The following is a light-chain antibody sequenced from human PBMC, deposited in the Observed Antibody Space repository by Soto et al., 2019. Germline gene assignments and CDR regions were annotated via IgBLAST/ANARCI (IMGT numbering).Light chain of an antibody. CDR1: SSDIGSHDY. CDR3: TSYTINTALV. V-gene: IGLV2-14*01. CDR2: EVN. Sequence: QSAPTQPASVSGSPGQSITISCTGTSSDIGSHDYVSWYQHHPGKAPKLIIYEVNNRPSGVSDRFSGSKSGNTASLTISRLQAEDEADYHCTSYTINTALVFGTGTKLTVL. J-gene: IGLJ1*01.